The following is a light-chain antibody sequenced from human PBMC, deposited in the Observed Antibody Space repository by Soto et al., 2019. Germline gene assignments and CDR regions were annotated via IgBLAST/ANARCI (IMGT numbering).Light chain of an antibody. Sequence: EIVMTQSPATLSVSPGGRATLSCRASQSISGALAWYQQKPGQAPRLLIFGASSRATGIPARFSGSGSGTEFNLTISSLQSEDVATYYCQKCKIAPFTFGGGTKVDIK. CDR3: QKCKIAPFT. CDR1: QSISGA. J-gene: IGKJ4*01. V-gene: IGKV3D-15*01. CDR2: GAS.